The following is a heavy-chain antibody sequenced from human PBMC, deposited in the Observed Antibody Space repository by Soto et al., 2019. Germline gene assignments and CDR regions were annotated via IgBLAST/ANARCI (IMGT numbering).Heavy chain of an antibody. CDR1: GFTFSSYA. V-gene: IGHV3-23*01. Sequence: EVQLLESGGGLVQPGGSLRLSCAASGFTFSSYAMNWVRQAPGKGLEWVSVISGSGGSTYYADAVKGRVTISRDNSKTTLYLQMNSLRAEDTAVYYCAKRTVGWYFDLWGRGTLVTVSS. CDR2: ISGSGGST. CDR3: AKRTVGWYFDL. D-gene: IGHD4-17*01. J-gene: IGHJ2*01.